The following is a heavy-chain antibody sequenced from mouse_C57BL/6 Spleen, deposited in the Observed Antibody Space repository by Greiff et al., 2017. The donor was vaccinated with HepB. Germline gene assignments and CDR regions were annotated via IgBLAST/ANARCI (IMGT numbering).Heavy chain of an antibody. Sequence: QVQLKQSGAELVKPGASVKMSCKASGYTFTSYWITWVKQRPGQGLEWIGDIYPGSGSTNYNEKFKSKATLTVDTSSSTAYMQLSSLTSEDSAVYYCARENYYGSSDYWGQGTTLTVSS. J-gene: IGHJ2*01. CDR3: ARENYYGSSDY. CDR1: GYTFTSYW. CDR2: IYPGSGST. V-gene: IGHV1-55*01. D-gene: IGHD1-1*01.